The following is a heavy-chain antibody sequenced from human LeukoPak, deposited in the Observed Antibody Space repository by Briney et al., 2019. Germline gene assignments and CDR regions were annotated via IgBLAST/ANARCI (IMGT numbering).Heavy chain of an antibody. CDR2: ISSSSSTI. D-gene: IGHD6-19*01. CDR3: ARGTVSGWYPGWFDP. J-gene: IGHJ5*02. CDR1: GFTFSSYS. V-gene: IGHV3-48*04. Sequence: PGGSLRLSCAASGFTFSSYSMNWVRQAPGKGLEWVSYISSSSSTIYYADSVKGRFTISRDNAKNSLYLQMTSLRAEDTAVYYCARGTVSGWYPGWFDPWGQGTLVTVSS.